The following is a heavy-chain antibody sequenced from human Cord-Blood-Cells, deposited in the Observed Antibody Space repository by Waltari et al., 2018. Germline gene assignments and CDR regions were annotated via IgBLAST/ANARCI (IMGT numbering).Heavy chain of an antibody. D-gene: IGHD3-3*01. V-gene: IGHV1-18*01. Sequence: QVQLVQSGAEVKKPGASVKVSRKASGYTFTSYGIIWVRQAPGHGLEWMGWISAYNGNTNYAQKLQGRVTMTTDTSTSTAYMELRSLRSDDTAVYYCARDQGFWSGLRLYYYYGMDVWGQGTTVTVSS. J-gene: IGHJ6*02. CDR2: ISAYNGNT. CDR3: ARDQGFWSGLRLYYYYGMDV. CDR1: GYTFTSYG.